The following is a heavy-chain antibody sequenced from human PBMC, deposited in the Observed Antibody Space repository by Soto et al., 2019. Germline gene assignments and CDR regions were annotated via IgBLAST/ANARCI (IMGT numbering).Heavy chain of an antibody. D-gene: IGHD3-22*01. V-gene: IGHV4-59*01. Sequence: ETLSLTGTVSVESISNFYWGGIRQSPGKEREWIGDVYYSGSTNYNPSLKSRVTISVDRSKSQFSLKLTSANAADTAVYYCARGRTVRNYADDSSDYFYFFDYWGQGTQVTVSS. CDR1: VESISNFY. CDR3: ARGRTVRNYADDSSDYFYFFDY. CDR2: VYYSGST. J-gene: IGHJ4*02.